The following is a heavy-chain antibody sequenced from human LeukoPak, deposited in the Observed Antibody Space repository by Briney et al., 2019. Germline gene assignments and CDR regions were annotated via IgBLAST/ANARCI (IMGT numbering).Heavy chain of an antibody. CDR1: GFTFGSYA. CDR2: ISPDGSNE. Sequence: GGSLRLSCAASGFTFGSYAMHWVRQAPGKGLEWVAVISPDGSNENYADSVKGRFIISRDNSRNSLYLQMNSLRAEDTAVYYCARDGIPTTDSSSWYYYYGMDVWGQGTTVTVSS. V-gene: IGHV3-30*04. J-gene: IGHJ6*02. CDR3: ARDGIPTTDSSSWYYYYGMDV. D-gene: IGHD6-13*01.